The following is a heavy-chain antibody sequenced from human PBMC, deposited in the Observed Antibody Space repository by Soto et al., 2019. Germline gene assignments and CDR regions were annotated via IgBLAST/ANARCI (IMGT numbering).Heavy chain of an antibody. CDR1: GFTFSNSA. J-gene: IGHJ6*03. CDR3: AKWGFPSYYYYYMDV. CDR2: ISGSGGST. D-gene: IGHD3-16*01. Sequence: GGSLRLSCAASGFTFSNSAMSWVRQAPGKGLEWVSGISGSGGSTYYADSVKGRFTISRDNFKNTLYLQMNSLRAEDTAVYYCAKWGFPSYYYYYMDVWGKGTTVTVSS. V-gene: IGHV3-23*01.